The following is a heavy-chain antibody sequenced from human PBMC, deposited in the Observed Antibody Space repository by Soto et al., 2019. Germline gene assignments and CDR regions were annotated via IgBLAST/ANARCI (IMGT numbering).Heavy chain of an antibody. Sequence: GGSLRLSCAASGFTFGDYGMSWVRQAPGKGLEWVSGINWNGGSTGYADSVKGRFTISRDNAKNSLYLQMNSLRAEDTALYYGARDPTIFGVVISAFDIWGQGTMVTVSS. CDR1: GFTFGDYG. J-gene: IGHJ3*02. CDR2: INWNGGST. CDR3: ARDPTIFGVVISAFDI. V-gene: IGHV3-20*04. D-gene: IGHD3-3*01.